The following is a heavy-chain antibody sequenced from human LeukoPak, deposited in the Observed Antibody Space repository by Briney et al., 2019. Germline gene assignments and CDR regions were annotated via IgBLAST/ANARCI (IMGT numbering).Heavy chain of an antibody. CDR2: IYYSGST. J-gene: IGHJ4*02. CDR1: GGSISSSSYY. Sequence: PSETLSLTCTVSGGSISSSSYYWGWIRQPPGKGLEWIGSIYYSGSTYYNPSLKSRVSISIDTSKNQFSLNLSSVTAADTAVYYCASRAAGAFDYWGQGTLVTVSS. V-gene: IGHV4-39*01. D-gene: IGHD6-13*01. CDR3: ASRAAGAFDY.